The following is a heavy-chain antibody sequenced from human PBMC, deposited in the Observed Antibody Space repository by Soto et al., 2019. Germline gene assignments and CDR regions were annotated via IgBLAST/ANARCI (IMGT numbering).Heavy chain of an antibody. Sequence: EVQLLESGGDFKQPGGSLRLSCEDSGFNFSNYALNWVRQAPGKRLEWVSVISGNSGTTYYAASVKGRFTISRDNSKKKLYLQMTSLRADDTAVYYCAKGRAITVFGVITPFDSWGQGTLVTVSS. J-gene: IGHJ4*02. CDR1: GFNFSNYA. CDR2: ISGNSGTT. D-gene: IGHD3-3*01. CDR3: AKGRAITVFGVITPFDS. V-gene: IGHV3-23*01.